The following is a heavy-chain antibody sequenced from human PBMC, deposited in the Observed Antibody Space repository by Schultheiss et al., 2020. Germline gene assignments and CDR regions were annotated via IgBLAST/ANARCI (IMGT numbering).Heavy chain of an antibody. D-gene: IGHD5-24*01. J-gene: IGHJ3*02. CDR3: ARSLRDGYNWGAFDI. CDR2: ISAYNGNT. V-gene: IGHV1-18*04. CDR1: GYTFTSYG. Sequence: ASVKVSCKASGYTFTSYGISWVRQAPGQGLEWMGWISAYNGNTNYAQKLQGRVTMTTDTSTSTAYMELRSLRSDDTAVYYCARSLRDGYNWGAFDIWGQGTMVTVSS.